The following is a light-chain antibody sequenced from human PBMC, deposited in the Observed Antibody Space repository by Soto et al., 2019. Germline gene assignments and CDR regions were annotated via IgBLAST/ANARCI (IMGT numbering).Light chain of an antibody. CDR1: QSVSSN. CDR2: GAS. V-gene: IGKV3-15*01. CDR3: QQYHNWPRT. J-gene: IGKJ1*01. Sequence: EMVMTQSPATLSVSPGERATLSCRASQSVSSNLAWYQQKPGQAPRLLIYGASARATDIPARFSGSGSGTDFTLTISSLQSEDFAVYYCQQYHNWPRTFGQGTKVEVK.